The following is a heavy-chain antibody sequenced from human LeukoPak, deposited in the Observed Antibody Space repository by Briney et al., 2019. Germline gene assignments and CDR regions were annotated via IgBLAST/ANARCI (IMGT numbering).Heavy chain of an antibody. CDR2: VYPSDSDT. CDR3: ARPQGRSGYYTPIDY. Sequence: KPGESLKISCKGSGYSFTSHWIGWVRQMPGKGLEWMGIVYPSDSDTRYSPSFQGQVTISADKSISTAYLQWSSLQASDTAMYYCARPQGRSGYYTPIDYWGQGTLVTVSS. J-gene: IGHJ4*02. V-gene: IGHV5-51*01. D-gene: IGHD3-22*01. CDR1: GYSFTSHW.